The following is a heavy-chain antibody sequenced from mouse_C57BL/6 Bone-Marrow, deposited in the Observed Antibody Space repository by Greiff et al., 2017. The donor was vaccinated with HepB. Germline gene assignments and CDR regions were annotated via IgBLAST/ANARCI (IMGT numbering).Heavy chain of an antibody. CDR1: GFTFSSYG. J-gene: IGHJ4*01. CDR2: ISSGGSYT. V-gene: IGHV5-6*01. Sequence: EVKLMESGGDLVKPGGSLKLSCAASGFTFSSYGMSWVRQTPDKRLEWVATISSGGSYTYYPDSVKGRSTISRDNAKNTLYLQMSSLKSEDTAMYYCARHPAYYSNSYAMDYWGQGTSVTVSS. CDR3: ARHPAYYSNSYAMDY. D-gene: IGHD2-5*01.